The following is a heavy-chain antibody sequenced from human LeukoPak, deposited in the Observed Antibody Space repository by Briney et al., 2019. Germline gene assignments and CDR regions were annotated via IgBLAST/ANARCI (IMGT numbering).Heavy chain of an antibody. CDR2: IIPIFGTA. J-gene: IGHJ4*02. V-gene: IGHV1-69*01. D-gene: IGHD2-2*01. Sequence: SVKVSCKASGGTFSSYAISRVRQAPGQGLEWMGGIIPIFGTANYAQKFQGRVTITADESTSTAYMELSSLRSEDTAVYYCARAVVPAAIPYYFDYWGQGTLVTVSS. CDR1: GGTFSSYA. CDR3: ARAVVPAAIPYYFDY.